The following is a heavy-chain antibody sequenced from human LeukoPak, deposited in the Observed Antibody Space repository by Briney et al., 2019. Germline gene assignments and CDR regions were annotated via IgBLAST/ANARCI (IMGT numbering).Heavy chain of an antibody. CDR2: INWNGGST. J-gene: IGHJ3*02. D-gene: IGHD3-22*01. CDR1: GFTFDDYG. CDR3: ARGYYYDSSGYYRRNAFDI. Sequence: GGSLRLSCAASGFTFDDYGMSWVRQAPGKGMEWVSGINWNGGSTGYADSVKGRFTISRDNAKNSLYLQMNSLRAEDTAVYYCARGYYYDSSGYYRRNAFDIWGQGTMVTVSS. V-gene: IGHV3-20*04.